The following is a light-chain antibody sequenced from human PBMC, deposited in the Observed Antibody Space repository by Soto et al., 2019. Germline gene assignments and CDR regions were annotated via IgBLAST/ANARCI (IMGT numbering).Light chain of an antibody. CDR1: TSDVGGYNH. V-gene: IGLV2-14*01. CDR2: DVN. Sequence: HSVLIQPASVSGSPGQSITISCTGTTSDVGGYNHVSWFQQHPGKVPKLMIYDVNNRPSGVSNRFSGSKSGNTASLTISGLQAEDEADYYCSSYTNTNTLVFGGGTKVTVL. CDR3: SSYTNTNTLV. J-gene: IGLJ2*01.